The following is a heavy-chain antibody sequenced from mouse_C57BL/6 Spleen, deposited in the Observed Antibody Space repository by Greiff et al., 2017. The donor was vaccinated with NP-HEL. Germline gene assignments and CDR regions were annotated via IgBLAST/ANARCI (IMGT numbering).Heavy chain of an antibody. CDR2: IWSGGST. V-gene: IGHV2-2*01. CDR1: GFSLTSYG. Sequence: QVQLQQSGPGLVQPSQSLSITCTVSGFSLTSYGVHWVRQSPGKGLEWLGVIWSGGSTDYNAAFISRLSISKDNSKSQVFFKMNSLQADDTAIYYCARKASTMGFAYWGQGTLVTVSA. J-gene: IGHJ3*01. CDR3: ARKASTMGFAY. D-gene: IGHD2-1*01.